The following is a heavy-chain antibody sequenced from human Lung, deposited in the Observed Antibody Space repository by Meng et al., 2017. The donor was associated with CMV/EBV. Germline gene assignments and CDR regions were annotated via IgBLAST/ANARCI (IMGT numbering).Heavy chain of an antibody. V-gene: IGHV3-49*04. CDR1: GFIFGDYL. J-gene: IGHJ6*02. Sequence: GGSLRLXCTASGFIFGDYLMGWVRQAPGKGPEWAGVIRKNGYGGTTEYAASVKGRFTISRDDSKSIAYLQMNSLKIEDTAVYYCTRGGTSAMRDGMDVWCQGTTVTVSS. CDR3: TRGGTSAMRDGMDV. CDR2: IRKNGYGGTT. D-gene: IGHD2-2*01.